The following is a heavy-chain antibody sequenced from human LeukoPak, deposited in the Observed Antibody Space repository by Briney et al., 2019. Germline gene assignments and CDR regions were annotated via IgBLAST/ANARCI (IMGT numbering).Heavy chain of an antibody. V-gene: IGHV4-39*07. J-gene: IGHJ4*02. D-gene: IGHD5-12*01. CDR2: INHSGST. CDR3: ARRGRGYSGYEMRGYYFDY. CDR1: GGSISSGGYY. Sequence: SETLSLTCTVSGGSISSGGYYWSWIRQPPGKGLEWIGEINHSGSTNYSPSLKSRVTISVDTSKNQFSLKLSSVTAADTAVYYCARRGRGYSGYEMRGYYFDYWGQGTLVTVSS.